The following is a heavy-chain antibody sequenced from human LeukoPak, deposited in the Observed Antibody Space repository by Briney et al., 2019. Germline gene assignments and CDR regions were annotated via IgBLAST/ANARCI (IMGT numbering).Heavy chain of an antibody. J-gene: IGHJ4*02. V-gene: IGHV1-8*03. Sequence: ASVKVSCKASGYTFTSYDINWVRQATGQGLEWMGWMNPNSGNTGYAQKFQGRVTITRNTSISTAYMELSSLRSEDTAVYYCARAYYYDSSGYYYPRGPLDYWGQGTLVTVSS. CDR2: MNPNSGNT. CDR1: GYTFTSYD. CDR3: ARAYYYDSSGYYYPRGPLDY. D-gene: IGHD3-22*01.